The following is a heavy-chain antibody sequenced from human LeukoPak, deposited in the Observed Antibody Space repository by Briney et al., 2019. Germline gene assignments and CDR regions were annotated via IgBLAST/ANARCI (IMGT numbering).Heavy chain of an antibody. CDR2: IYDSGSA. CDR1: GGSISNGAYH. D-gene: IGHD6-13*01. CDR3: ASHGTSAPDY. Sequence: PSQTLSLTCTVSGGSISNGAYHWSWIRQHPRKGLEWIGYIYDSGSAYYNPSLKSRLTISVDTSKNQFSLKLYSVTAADTAVYYCASHGTSAPDYWGQGTLVTVSS. J-gene: IGHJ4*02. V-gene: IGHV4-31*03.